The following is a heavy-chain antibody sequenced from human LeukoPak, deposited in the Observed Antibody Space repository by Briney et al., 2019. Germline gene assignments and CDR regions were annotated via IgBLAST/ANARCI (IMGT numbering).Heavy chain of an antibody. Sequence: SETLSLTCTVSGGSIGSYYWSWIRQPAGKGLEWIGRIYTSGSTNYNPSLKSRVTISVDTSKNQFSLKLSSVTAADTAVYYCARSRDGYNSVFDYWGQGTLVTVSS. CDR3: ARSRDGYNSVFDY. J-gene: IGHJ4*02. V-gene: IGHV4-4*07. CDR2: IYTSGST. CDR1: GGSIGSYY. D-gene: IGHD5-24*01.